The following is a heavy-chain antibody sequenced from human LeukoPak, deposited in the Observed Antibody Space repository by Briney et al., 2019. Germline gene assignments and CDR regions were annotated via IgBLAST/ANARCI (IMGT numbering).Heavy chain of an antibody. CDR1: GFTFSNAW. D-gene: IGHD4-17*01. V-gene: IGHV3-15*01. CDR3: TTDSPYGDYVVDSYYFDY. CDR2: IKSKTDGGTT. J-gene: IGHJ4*02. Sequence: GGSLRLSCAASGFTFSNAWMSWVRQAPGKGLEWVGRIKSKTDGGTTDYAAPVKGRFTISRDDSKNTLYLQMNGLKTEDTAVYYCTTDSPYGDYVVDSYYFDYWGQGTLVTVSS.